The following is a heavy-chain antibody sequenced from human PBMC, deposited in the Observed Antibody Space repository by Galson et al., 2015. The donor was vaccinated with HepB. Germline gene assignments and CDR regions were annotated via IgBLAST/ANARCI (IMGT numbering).Heavy chain of an antibody. Sequence: SVKVSCKASGGTFSSYTISWVRQAPGQGLEWMGRIIPILGIANYAQKFQGRVTITADKSTSTAYMELSSLRSEDTAVYYCARSLSGGRVGWFDPWGQGTLVTVSS. D-gene: IGHD2-15*01. CDR1: GGTFSSYT. J-gene: IGHJ5*02. CDR3: ARSLSGGRVGWFDP. CDR2: IIPILGIA. V-gene: IGHV1-69*02.